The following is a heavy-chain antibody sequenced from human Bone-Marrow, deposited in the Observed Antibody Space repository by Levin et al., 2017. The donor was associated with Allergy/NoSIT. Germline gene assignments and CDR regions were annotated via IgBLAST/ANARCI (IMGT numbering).Heavy chain of an antibody. CDR3: ARAYTYGTTYYFDY. CDR1: GGSIRTSNW. D-gene: IGHD1-14*01. Sequence: SETLSLTCVVSGGSIRTSNWWSWVRQFPGKGLEWIGEIYSTGSTNYSPSLKGRVTISLDKSKSQFSLRLNSVTAADTAGYYCARAYTYGTTYYFDYWGQGTLVTVSS. CDR2: IYSTGST. J-gene: IGHJ4*02. V-gene: IGHV4-4*02.